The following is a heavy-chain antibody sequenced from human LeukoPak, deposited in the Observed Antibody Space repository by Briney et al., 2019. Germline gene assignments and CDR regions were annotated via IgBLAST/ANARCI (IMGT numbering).Heavy chain of an antibody. D-gene: IGHD3-9*01. J-gene: IGHJ4*02. Sequence: PGASLRLSCAASGFTFSNYAMSWVRQAPGKGLEWVSAITGGGGNTYYADSVKGRFTISRDNSKNTVFLQMNSLRHEDTAIYYCVIWGDYDVLTGYYVSDYWGQGTLVTVSS. V-gene: IGHV3-23*01. CDR1: GFTFSNYA. CDR2: ITGGGGNT. CDR3: VIWGDYDVLTGYYVSDY.